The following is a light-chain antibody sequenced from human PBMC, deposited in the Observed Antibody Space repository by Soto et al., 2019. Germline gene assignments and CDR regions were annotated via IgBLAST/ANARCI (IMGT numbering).Light chain of an antibody. V-gene: IGLV1-40*01. CDR3: QSYDSSLSV. Sequence: QSVLTQPPSVSGDPGQRVTISCTGSSSNIGAGYDVHWYQQLPGTAPKLLIYGNSNRPSGVPDRFSGSKSGTSASLAITGLQAEDEADYYCQSYDSSLSVFGTGTKVTVL. CDR2: GNS. J-gene: IGLJ1*01. CDR1: SSNIGAGYD.